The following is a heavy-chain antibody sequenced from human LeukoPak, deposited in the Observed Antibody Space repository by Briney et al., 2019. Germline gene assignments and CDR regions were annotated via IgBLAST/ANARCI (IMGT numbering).Heavy chain of an antibody. J-gene: IGHJ4*02. Sequence: GGSLRLSCAASGFTFSSYGMHWVRQAPGKGLEWVAVISYDGSNEYYADSVKGRFTISRDNSKNTLFLQMDYLRVEDTAVYYCARVSDLFRYFDWSSYFDQWGQGTQVTVSS. CDR1: GFTFSSYG. V-gene: IGHV3-30*03. CDR2: ISYDGSNE. CDR3: ARVSDLFRYFDWSSYFDQ. D-gene: IGHD3-9*01.